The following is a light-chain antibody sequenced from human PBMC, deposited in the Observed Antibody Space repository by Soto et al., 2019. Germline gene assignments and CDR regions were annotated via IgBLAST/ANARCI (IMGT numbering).Light chain of an antibody. CDR2: EVT. J-gene: IGLJ1*01. CDR1: TGDVGGYNY. CDR3: SSYTSSDTLVV. V-gene: IGLV2-14*01. Sequence: QSALTQPASVSGSPGQSITVSCTGTTGDVGGYNYVSWYQQHPGKAPKLIIYEVTNRPSGVSNRFSASKSGNTASLTSSGLQADDEADYYCSSYTSSDTLVVFGTGTKVTVL.